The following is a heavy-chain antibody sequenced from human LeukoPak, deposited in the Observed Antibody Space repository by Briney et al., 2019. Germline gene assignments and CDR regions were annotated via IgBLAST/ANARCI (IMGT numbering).Heavy chain of an antibody. V-gene: IGHV4-34*01. D-gene: IGHD2-15*01. CDR1: GGSFSGYY. CDR3: ARGSQSLGYCSGGSCRAKIFDY. Sequence: SEALSLTCAVYGGSFSGYYWSWIRQPPGKGLEWIGEINHSGSTNYNPSLKSRVTISVDTSKNQFSLKLSSVTAADTAVYYCARGSQSLGYCSGGSCRAKIFDYWGQGTLVTVSS. CDR2: INHSGST. J-gene: IGHJ4*02.